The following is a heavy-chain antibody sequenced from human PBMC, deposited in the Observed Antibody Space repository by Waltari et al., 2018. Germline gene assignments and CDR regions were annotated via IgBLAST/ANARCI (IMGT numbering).Heavy chain of an antibody. V-gene: IGHV1-46*03. CDR1: GGTFTDYT. Sequence: VQLVQSGAELKQPGAAVRASCKTPGGTFTDYTIHWVRQAPGQGLEWMGMIKTSVAATTYAQKFQGRVTMTSDTSTTTVYMEVTGLKSGDTATYYCFTDWGDWGLGTLVTVSS. CDR3: FTDWGD. D-gene: IGHD3-16*01. CDR2: IKTSVAAT. J-gene: IGHJ4*02.